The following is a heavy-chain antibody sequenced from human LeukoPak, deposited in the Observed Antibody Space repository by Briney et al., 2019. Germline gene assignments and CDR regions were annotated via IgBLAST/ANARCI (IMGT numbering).Heavy chain of an antibody. D-gene: IGHD1-26*01. CDR1: GLTFSSHW. Sequence: GGSLRLSCAASGLTFSSHWMHWVRQAPGKGLEWVAVISYDGSNKYYADSVKGRFTISRDNSKNTLYLQMNSLRAEDTAVYYCARAGVGATHGPFDYWGQGTLVTVSS. CDR3: ARAGVGATHGPFDY. CDR2: ISYDGSNK. V-gene: IGHV3-30-3*01. J-gene: IGHJ4*02.